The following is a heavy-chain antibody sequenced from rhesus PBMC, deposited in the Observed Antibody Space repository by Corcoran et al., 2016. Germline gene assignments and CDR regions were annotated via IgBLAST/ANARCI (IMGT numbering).Heavy chain of an antibody. CDR3: ARHLGSSYGWRFDV. CDR1: GGPIRRRNS. CDR2: SHDGTVNT. D-gene: IGHD6-43*01. V-gene: IGHV4-93*02. J-gene: IGHJ5-1*01. Sequence: QVQLQESGPAGVKPSETRSLTCPVSGGPIRRRNSWDWTRQSPGTGLEWLGGSHDGTVNTVYSPSLKGRVTLSIDTSQNQFSLKLSSVTAADTAVYFCARHLGSSYGWRFDVWGAGVLVTVSS.